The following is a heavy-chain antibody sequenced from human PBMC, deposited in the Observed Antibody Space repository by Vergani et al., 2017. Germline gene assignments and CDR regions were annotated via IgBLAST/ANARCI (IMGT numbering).Heavy chain of an antibody. J-gene: IGHJ4*02. CDR1: GFTFSDYY. Sequence: QVQLVESGGGLVKPGGSLRLSCAASGFTFSDYYMSWIRQAPGKGLEWVSYISSSGSTIYYADSVNGRFTISRDNSKNTLYLQMNSLRAEDTAVYYCARDRQSSSSYYFDYWGQGTLVTVSS. D-gene: IGHD6-6*01. CDR2: ISSSGSTI. CDR3: ARDRQSSSSYYFDY. V-gene: IGHV3-11*04.